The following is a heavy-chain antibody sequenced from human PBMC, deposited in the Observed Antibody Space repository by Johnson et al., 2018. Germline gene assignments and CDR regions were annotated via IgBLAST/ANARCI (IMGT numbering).Heavy chain of an antibody. CDR2: IRRTSNDI. CDR3: ARFTGGDWLGVFES. V-gene: IGHV3-48*04. J-gene: IGHJ3*02. Sequence: VQLQESGGGLVQPGGSLRLSCAASGFAFDTYNMNWVRQAPGKGLEWVSYIRRTSNDISYADSVKGRFTISRDNSRNTLHLQMNSLRAEDTGMYYCARFTGGDWLGVFESWGQGTMVTVSS. D-gene: IGHD2-21*02. CDR1: GFAFDTYN.